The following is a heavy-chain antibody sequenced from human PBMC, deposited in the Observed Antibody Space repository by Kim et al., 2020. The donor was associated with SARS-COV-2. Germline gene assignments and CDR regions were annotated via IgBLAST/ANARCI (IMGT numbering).Heavy chain of an antibody. CDR2: ISSSGSTI. Sequence: GGSLRLSCAASGFTFSSYEMNWVRQAPGKGLEWVSYISSSGSTIYYADSVKGRFTISRDNAKNSLYLQMNSLRAEDTAVYYCARGLYRGHRPFMITFGGDLFDYWGQGTLVTVSS. CDR1: GFTFSSYE. CDR3: ARGLYRGHRPFMITFGGDLFDY. J-gene: IGHJ4*02. V-gene: IGHV3-48*03. D-gene: IGHD3-16*01.